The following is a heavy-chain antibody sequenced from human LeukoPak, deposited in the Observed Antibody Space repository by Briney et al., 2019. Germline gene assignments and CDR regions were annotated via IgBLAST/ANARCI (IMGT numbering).Heavy chain of an antibody. CDR1: GFTFSSYG. D-gene: IGHD3-16*01. V-gene: IGHV3-30*03. CDR3: ADSALGY. J-gene: IGHJ4*02. Sequence: GRPLRLSCAASGFTFSSYGMHWVRQAPGKGLEWVAVISYDGSNKYYADSVKGRFTISRDNSKDTLYLQMNSLRAEDTAVYYCADSALGYWGQGTLVTVSS. CDR2: ISYDGSNK.